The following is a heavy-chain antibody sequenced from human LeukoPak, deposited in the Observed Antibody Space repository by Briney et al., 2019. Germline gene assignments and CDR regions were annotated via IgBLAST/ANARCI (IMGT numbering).Heavy chain of an antibody. Sequence: SETLSLTCTVPGGSISSSSYYWGWIRQPPGKGLEWLGSIYYSGSTYYNPSLKSRVTISVHTSKNQFSLKLSSVTAADTAVYYCARTYSGSYGYWGQGTLVTVSS. CDR2: IYYSGST. CDR1: GGSISSSSYY. D-gene: IGHD1-26*01. CDR3: ARTYSGSYGY. J-gene: IGHJ4*02. V-gene: IGHV4-39*01.